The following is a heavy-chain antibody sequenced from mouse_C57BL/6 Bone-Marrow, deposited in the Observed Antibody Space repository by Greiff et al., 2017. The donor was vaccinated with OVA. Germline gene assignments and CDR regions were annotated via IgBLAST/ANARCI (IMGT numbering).Heavy chain of an antibody. Sequence: VQLQQSGPELVKPGASVKMSCKASGYTFTDYNMHWVKQSHGKSLEWLGYINPNTGGTSYNQKFKGTAPLTVNTSSRTAYMELSSLTSEDSAVYYCATGITTVVPSDYWGQGTTLTVSS. CDR3: ATGITTVVPSDY. V-gene: IGHV1-22*01. CDR2: INPNTGGT. CDR1: GYTFTDYN. J-gene: IGHJ2*01. D-gene: IGHD1-1*01.